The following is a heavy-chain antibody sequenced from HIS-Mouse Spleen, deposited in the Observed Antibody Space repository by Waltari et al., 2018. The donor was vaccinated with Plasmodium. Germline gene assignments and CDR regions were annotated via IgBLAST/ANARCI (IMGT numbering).Heavy chain of an antibody. D-gene: IGHD6-13*01. V-gene: IGHV3-7*01. CDR1: GFTFSSYW. J-gene: IGHJ2*01. CDR3: ASSWYWYFDL. Sequence: EVQLVESGGGLVQPGGSLRLSCAASGFTFSSYWMSWVRQAPGKGVEGVSNIKQDGSGKYYVDSVNGRFTISRDNAKNSLYLQMNSLRAEDTAVYYCASSWYWYFDLWGRGTLVTVSS. CDR2: IKQDGSGK.